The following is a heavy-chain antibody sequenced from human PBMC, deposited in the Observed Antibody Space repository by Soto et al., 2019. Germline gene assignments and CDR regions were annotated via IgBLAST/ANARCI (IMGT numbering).Heavy chain of an antibody. CDR2: IYPGDSDT. J-gene: IGHJ6*02. D-gene: IGHD6-6*01. CDR3: ANPRAYSSSRHYYYYGMDV. Sequence: GESLKISCKGSGYKPSTWHNFTSYWIAWVRQMPGEGLEWMGIIYPGDSDTRYSPSFQGQVTISADKSISTAYLQMNSLRAEDTAVYYCANPRAYSSSRHYYYYGMDVWGQGTTVTVSS. V-gene: IGHV5-51*01. CDR1: GYKPSTWHNFTSYW.